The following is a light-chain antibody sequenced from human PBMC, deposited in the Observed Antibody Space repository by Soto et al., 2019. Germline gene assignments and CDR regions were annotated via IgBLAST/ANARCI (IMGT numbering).Light chain of an antibody. CDR2: DNS. Sequence: QSVLTQPPSVSGAPGQRVTISCTGSSSNIGAGYDVHWYQQLPGTAPKLLIYDNSNRPSGVPDRFSGSKSGTSASLAITGLQAEDEADYYCQSYDNSLGAWVFGGGTKLTV. V-gene: IGLV1-40*01. CDR1: SSNIGAGYD. CDR3: QSYDNSLGAWV. J-gene: IGLJ3*02.